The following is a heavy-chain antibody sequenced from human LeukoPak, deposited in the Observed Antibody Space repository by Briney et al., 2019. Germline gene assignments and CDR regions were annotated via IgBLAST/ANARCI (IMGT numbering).Heavy chain of an antibody. CDR2: IYSGGST. CDR1: GFTVSSNY. CDR3: ARVHIAAAGTEGWFDP. J-gene: IGHJ5*02. Sequence: LPGGSLRLSCAASGFTVSSNYMSWVRQAPGKGLEWVSVIYSGGSTYYADSVKGRFTISRDNSKNTLYLQMNSLRAEDTAVYYCARVHIAAAGTEGWFDPWGQGTLVTVSS. D-gene: IGHD6-13*01. V-gene: IGHV3-53*01.